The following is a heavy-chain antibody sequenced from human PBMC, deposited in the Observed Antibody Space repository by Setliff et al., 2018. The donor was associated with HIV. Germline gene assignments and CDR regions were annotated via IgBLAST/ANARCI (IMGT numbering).Heavy chain of an antibody. Sequence: SGPTLVNPTQTLTLTCNFSGFSLTTSGVGVGWIRQPPGKGLEWLGYIYYSGTTNYNRSLKSRVTISVDTSKNQFSLKLTSVTAADTAVYFCARQALAVAGTPRFYYYYMDVWGSGTTVTVSS. J-gene: IGHJ6*03. CDR3: ARQALAVAGTPRFYYYYMDV. CDR1: GFSLTTSGVG. CDR2: IYYSGTT. V-gene: IGHV4-61*05. D-gene: IGHD6-19*01.